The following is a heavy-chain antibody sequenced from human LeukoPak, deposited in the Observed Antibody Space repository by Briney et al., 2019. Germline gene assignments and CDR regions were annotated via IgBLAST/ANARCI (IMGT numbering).Heavy chain of an antibody. J-gene: IGHJ4*02. V-gene: IGHV3-64D*06. CDR2: ISFNGGST. CDR1: GFTFSSYA. D-gene: IGHD3-10*01. Sequence: GGSLRLSCSASGFTFSSYAMHWVHQAPGKGLEYVSAISFNGGSTYYADSVKGRFTISRDNSKNTLYLQMSSLRAEDTALYYCVKDRYYGSGRYTFDSWGQGTLVTVSA. CDR3: VKDRYYGSGRYTFDS.